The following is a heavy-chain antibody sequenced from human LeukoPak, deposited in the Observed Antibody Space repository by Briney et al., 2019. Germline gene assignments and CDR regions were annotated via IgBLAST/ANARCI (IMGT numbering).Heavy chain of an antibody. D-gene: IGHD3-10*01. CDR3: ARCGGLWFGESYYDY. V-gene: IGHV4-59*01. CDR2: IYYSGST. CDR1: GGSISSYY. J-gene: IGHJ4*02. Sequence: SETLSLTRTVSGGSISSYYWSWIRQPPGKGLEWIGYIYYSGSTNYNPSLKSRVTISVDTSKNQFSLKLSSVTAADTAVYYCARCGGLWFGESYYDYWGQGTLVTVSS.